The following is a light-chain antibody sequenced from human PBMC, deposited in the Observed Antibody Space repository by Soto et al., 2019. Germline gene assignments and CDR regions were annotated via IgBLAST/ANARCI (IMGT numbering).Light chain of an antibody. J-gene: IGKJ2*01. CDR3: QQYGSSPPYT. Sequence: EVVLTQSPGTLSLSPGERATLSCRASQTVSNNYLAWYQHKPGQSPKLLLFGSSDRATGIPDRFSGSGSGTDFTLSISRLEPEDFAVYYCQQYGSSPPYTFGQGTKLEIK. CDR1: QTVSNNY. V-gene: IGKV3-20*01. CDR2: GSS.